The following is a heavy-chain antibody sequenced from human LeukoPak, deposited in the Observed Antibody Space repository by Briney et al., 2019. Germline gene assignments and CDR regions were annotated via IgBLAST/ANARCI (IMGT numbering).Heavy chain of an antibody. CDR1: GYSISSDNY. J-gene: IGHJ4*02. V-gene: IGHV4-38-2*01. CDR3: ARAPRDSSSSNYMRRFDY. CDR2: IYHSGST. Sequence: SETLSLTCAVSGYSISSDNYWVWIRQPPGQGLEWTGVIYHSGSTYYNPSLKSRVTMSVDTSKNQFSLKLSSVTAADTAMYYCARAPRDSSSSNYMRRFDYWGQGTLVTVSS. D-gene: IGHD3-22*01.